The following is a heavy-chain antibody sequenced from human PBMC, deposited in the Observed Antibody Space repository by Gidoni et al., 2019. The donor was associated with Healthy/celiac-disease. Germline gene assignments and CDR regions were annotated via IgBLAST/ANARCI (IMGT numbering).Heavy chain of an antibody. V-gene: IGHV3-33*01. J-gene: IGHJ4*02. D-gene: IGHD6-13*01. CDR2: IWYDGSNK. CDR3: ARDRLAAFDY. Sequence: QVQLVESGGGVVQPGRSLRLSCAASGFTFSSYGMHWVRQAPGKGLGWVAVIWYDGSNKYYADSVKGRFTISRDNSKNTLYLQMNSLRAEDTAVYYCARDRLAAFDYWGQGTLVTVSS. CDR1: GFTFSSYG.